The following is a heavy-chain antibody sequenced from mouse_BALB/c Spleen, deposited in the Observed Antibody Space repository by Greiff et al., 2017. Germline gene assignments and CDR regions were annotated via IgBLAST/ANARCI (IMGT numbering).Heavy chain of an antibody. CDR1: GYSITSGYY. J-gene: IGHJ2*01. CDR2: ISYDGSN. CDR3: ARRGKNGYYFDY. D-gene: IGHD2-2*01. V-gene: IGHV3-6*02. Sequence: EVKLLESGPGLVKPSQSLSLTCSVTGYSITSGYYWNWIRQFPGNKLEWMGYISYDGSNNYNPSLKNRISITRDTSKNQFFLKLNSVTTEDTATYYCARRGKNGYYFDYWGQGTTLTVSS.